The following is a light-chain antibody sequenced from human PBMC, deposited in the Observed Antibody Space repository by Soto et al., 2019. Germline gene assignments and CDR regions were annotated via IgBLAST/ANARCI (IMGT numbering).Light chain of an antibody. Sequence: QSVLTQPPSVSAAPGQKVTISCSGSSSNIGNNYVSWYQQFPGTAPKLLIYDNNKRPSGIPDRFSGSKSGTSATLDITGLRTGDEADYYCGTWDSSLSAVVFGGGTKVTVL. J-gene: IGLJ2*01. CDR2: DNN. CDR1: SSNIGNNY. CDR3: GTWDSSLSAVV. V-gene: IGLV1-51*01.